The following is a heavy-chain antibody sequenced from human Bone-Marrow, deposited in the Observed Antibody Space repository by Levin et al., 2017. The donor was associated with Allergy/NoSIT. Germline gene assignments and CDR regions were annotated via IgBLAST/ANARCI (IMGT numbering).Heavy chain of an antibody. CDR3: ARIRGLRLGELSFDS. Sequence: QTLSLTCTFSGFSLSTRGMCVSWIRQPPGKALEWLSLIDWDDDKYYSTSLKTRLTISKDTSKNQVVLTMTNMDPVDTGTYYCARIRGLRLGELSFDSWGQGTLVTVSS. J-gene: IGHJ4*02. D-gene: IGHD3-10*01. CDR1: GFSLSTRGMC. V-gene: IGHV2-70*01. CDR2: IDWDDDK.